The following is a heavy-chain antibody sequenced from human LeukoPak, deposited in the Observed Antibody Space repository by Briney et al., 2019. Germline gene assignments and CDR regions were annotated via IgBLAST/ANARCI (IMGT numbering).Heavy chain of an antibody. CDR2: INSDGSST. CDR1: GFTFSHHW. D-gene: IGHD6-13*01. V-gene: IGHV3-74*01. Sequence: GGSLRLSCAASGFTFSHHWMHWVRQVPGKGLVWVSRINSDGSSTTYADSVKGRFTISRDNARNTLYLQMNILRAEDTAVHYCARATSYSNYGMDVWGQGTMVSVSS. J-gene: IGHJ6*02. CDR3: ARATSYSNYGMDV.